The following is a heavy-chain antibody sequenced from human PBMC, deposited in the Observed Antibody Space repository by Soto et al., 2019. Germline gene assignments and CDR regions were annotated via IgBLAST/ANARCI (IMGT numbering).Heavy chain of an antibody. CDR2: ISWKSGSI. CDR3: AKDVYSSTWNSFDY. J-gene: IGHJ4*02. CDR1: GFTFDDYA. V-gene: IGHV3-9*01. Sequence: EVQLLESGGGLVQPGRSLRLSCAASGFTFDDYAMHWVRQAPGKGLEWVSGISWKSGSIAYADSVKGRFTISRDNAKNSLFLQMNSLRAEDTAFYYCAKDVYSSTWNSFDYWGQGTLVTVSS. D-gene: IGHD6-13*01.